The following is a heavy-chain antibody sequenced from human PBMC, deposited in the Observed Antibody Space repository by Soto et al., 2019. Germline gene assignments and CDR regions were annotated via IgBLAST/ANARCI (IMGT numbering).Heavy chain of an antibody. CDR2: VYSSGRT. V-gene: IGHV4-31*03. D-gene: IGHD3-16*01. J-gene: IGHJ3*02. Sequence: QLQLQESGPGLVRPSQTLSLTCSVSGGSITSGGYYWGWIRQLPGKGMEWVAFVYSSGRTYYNPSLESRLSMSRDTSKNQFSLNLRSVTVADTAMYYCARDHYGVNKALDIWGQGAMFTVSS. CDR1: GGSITSGGYY. CDR3: ARDHYGVNKALDI.